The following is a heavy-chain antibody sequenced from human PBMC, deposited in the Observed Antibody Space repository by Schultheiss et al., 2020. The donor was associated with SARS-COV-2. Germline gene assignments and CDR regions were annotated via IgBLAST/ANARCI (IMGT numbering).Heavy chain of an antibody. CDR3: AYYDFWSGSY. CDR1: GGSISSYY. V-gene: IGHV4-59*04. Sequence: SETLSLTCTVSGGSISSYYWSWIRQPPGKGLEWIGYIYYSGSTYYNPSLKSRVTISVDTSKNQFSLKLSSVTAADTAVYYCAYYDFWSGSYWGQGTLVTVSS. J-gene: IGHJ4*02. CDR2: IYYSGST. D-gene: IGHD3-3*01.